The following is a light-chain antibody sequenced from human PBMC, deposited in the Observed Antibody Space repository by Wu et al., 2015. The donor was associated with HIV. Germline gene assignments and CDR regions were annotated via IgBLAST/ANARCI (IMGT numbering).Light chain of an antibody. Sequence: ERATLXCRASQTVSNNYLAWYQQKPGQAPRLLIYDTSSRATGIPDRFSGSGSGTDFTLTINKLEPEDCAVYYCQQYGSSPLTFGGGAKVEIK. CDR2: DTS. J-gene: IGKJ4*01. CDR1: QTVSNNY. V-gene: IGKV3-20*01. CDR3: QQYGSSPLT.